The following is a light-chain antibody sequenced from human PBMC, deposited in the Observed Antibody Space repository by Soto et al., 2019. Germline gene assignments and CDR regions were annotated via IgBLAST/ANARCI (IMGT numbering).Light chain of an antibody. CDR2: AAS. V-gene: IGKV1-39*01. Sequence: DIQMTQSPSSLSASIGDRVTITCRASQSVSIYLNWYQQKPGKAPKLLIYAASSLQSGVPSRFSADGSGTDFTLTISSLQPEDFATYYCQQSSSTTPFTLGPGTKVDI. CDR3: QQSSSTTPFT. CDR1: QSVSIY. J-gene: IGKJ3*01.